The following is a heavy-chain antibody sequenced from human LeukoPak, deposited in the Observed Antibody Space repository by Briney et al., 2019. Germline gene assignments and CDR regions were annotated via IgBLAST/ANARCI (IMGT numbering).Heavy chain of an antibody. V-gene: IGHV3-7*03. Sequence: GGSLRLSCVVSGFTFSNYWMNWVRQAPGKGLEWVANMKQDGSVKYFVDSVKGRFTISRDNAKNSVFLQMNSLRVEDTAVYYCARDSGYRDYWGQGTLVTVSS. CDR3: ARDSGYRDY. CDR2: MKQDGSVK. CDR1: GFTFSNYW. D-gene: IGHD3-9*01. J-gene: IGHJ4*02.